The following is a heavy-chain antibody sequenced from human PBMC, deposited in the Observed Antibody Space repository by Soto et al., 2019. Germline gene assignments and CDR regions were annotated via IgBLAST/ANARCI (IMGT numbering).Heavy chain of an antibody. D-gene: IGHD3-16*01. CDR3: ARDGVYYYGMDV. V-gene: IGHV1-3*01. J-gene: IGHJ6*02. Sequence: QVPLVQSGAEVKKPGASVKVSCKASGYTFTSYAMHWVRQAPGQRLEWMGWINAGNGNTKYSQKFQGRVTITRDTSASTAYMELSSLRSEDTAVYYCARDGVYYYGMDVWGQGTTVTVSS. CDR2: INAGNGNT. CDR1: GYTFTSYA.